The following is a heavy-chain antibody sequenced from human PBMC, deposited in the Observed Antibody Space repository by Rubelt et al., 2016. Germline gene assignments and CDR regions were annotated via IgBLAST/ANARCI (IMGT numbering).Heavy chain of an antibody. CDR3: ARETWELFNKQTDAFDI. CDR1: GFTVSSVW. Sequence: EARGGLVQPGGSLRLSCVASGFTVSSVWMHWVRQVPGKGLVWVSRINDDVSSTTTAYADSVEGRFTISRDYAKKTLDLQMNSLRAEDTAVYYCARETWELFNKQTDAFDIWGQGTMVTVSS. D-gene: IGHD1-26*01. V-gene: IGHV3-74*01. CDR2: INDDVSST. J-gene: IGHJ3*02.